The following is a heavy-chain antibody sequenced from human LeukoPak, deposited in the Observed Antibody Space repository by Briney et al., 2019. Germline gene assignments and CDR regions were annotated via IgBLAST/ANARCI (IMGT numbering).Heavy chain of an antibody. J-gene: IGHJ4*02. V-gene: IGHV4-4*02. Sequence: SETLSLTCAVSGGSISSSNWWSWVRQPPGKGLEWIGEIYHSGSTNYNPSLKSRVTISVDKSKNQFSLKLSSVTAADTAVYYCARLVGAIVATNAADYWGQGTLVTVSS. CDR1: GGSISSSNW. CDR3: ARLVGAIVATNAADY. D-gene: IGHD5-12*01. CDR2: IYHSGST.